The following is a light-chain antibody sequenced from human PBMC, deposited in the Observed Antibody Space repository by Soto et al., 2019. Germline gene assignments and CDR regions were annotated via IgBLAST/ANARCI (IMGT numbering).Light chain of an antibody. CDR2: NAS. V-gene: IGKV1-5*03. CDR1: QSISSW. J-gene: IGKJ2*01. CDR3: QHYNNYMYT. Sequence: DIQMTQSPSTLSASVGDRVTITCRASQSISSWLAWYQQKPGKAPKLLIYNASSLESGVPSRFSGSGSGTDFTLTISSLQPYDFATYYCQHYNNYMYTFGQGTKLEIK.